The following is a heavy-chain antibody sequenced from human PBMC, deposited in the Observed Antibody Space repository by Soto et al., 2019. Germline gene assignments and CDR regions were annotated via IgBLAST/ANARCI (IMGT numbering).Heavy chain of an antibody. CDR3: ASEPYYYGMDV. V-gene: IGHV1-69*02. CDR2: IIPILGIA. Sequence: QVQLVQSGAEVKKPGSSVKVSCKASGGTFSSYTISWVRQAPGQGLEWMGRIIPILGIANYAQKSQGRVTLTPDTTTSTAYMELSSLRSEDTAVYYCASEPYYYGMDVWGQGTPVTVSS. J-gene: IGHJ6*02. CDR1: GGTFSSYT.